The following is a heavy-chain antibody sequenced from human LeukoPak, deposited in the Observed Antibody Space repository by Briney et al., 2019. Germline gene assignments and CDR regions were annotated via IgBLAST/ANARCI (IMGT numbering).Heavy chain of an antibody. D-gene: IGHD3-22*01. J-gene: IGHJ4*02. V-gene: IGHV3-73*01. CDR3: AKDRGTMIVVPFFDY. CDR1: GFTFSGSA. Sequence: GGSLRLSCAASGFTFSGSAMHWVRQASGKGLKWVGRIRSKANSYATAYAASVKGRFTISRDDSKNTAYLQMNSLRAEDTAVYYCAKDRGTMIVVPFFDYWGQGTLVTVSS. CDR2: IRSKANSYAT.